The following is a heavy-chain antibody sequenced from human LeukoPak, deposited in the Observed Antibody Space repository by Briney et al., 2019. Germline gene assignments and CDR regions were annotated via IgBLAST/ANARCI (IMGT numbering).Heavy chain of an antibody. CDR2: ISNDGVNT. D-gene: IGHD2/OR15-2a*01. CDR1: GFTFSNYG. V-gene: IGHV3-33*05. J-gene: IGHJ4*02. Sequence: GGSLRLSCEASGFTFSNYGMHWVRQLPGNGLEWVSAISNDGVNTYQADSVKGRFTISRDNLRNTLFLQINSLRAEDTAVYYCAKDPGAFPYFFDSWGQGTLVTVSS. CDR3: AKDPGAFPYFFDS.